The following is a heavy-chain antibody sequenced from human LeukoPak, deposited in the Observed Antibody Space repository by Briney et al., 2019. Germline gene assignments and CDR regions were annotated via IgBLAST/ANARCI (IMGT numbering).Heavy chain of an antibody. J-gene: IGHJ4*02. CDR3: AKSRPPGGYYFAFDY. CDR2: VSWNSDTI. Sequence: GRSLRLSCAASGFTFEEYGMHWVRQAPGKGLQWVSGVSWNSDTIGYADSVKGRFTISRDNATNSLYLQMNSLRAEDTALYYCAKSRPPGGYYFAFDYWGQGSLVTVSS. V-gene: IGHV3-9*01. CDR1: GFTFEEYG. D-gene: IGHD1-26*01.